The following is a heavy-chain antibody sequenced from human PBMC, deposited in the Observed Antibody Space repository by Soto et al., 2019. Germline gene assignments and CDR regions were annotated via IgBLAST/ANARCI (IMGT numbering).Heavy chain of an antibody. Sequence: ASVKVSCKASGYIFSSHCIYWVRQAPGQGLRWMGIINPGGGRTAYAQKFQGRVTLTRDMSTSTVYMELTSLTYDDTAVYYCARGVSGPGATYVMDVWGQGTTVTVSS. V-gene: IGHV1-46*01. CDR2: INPGGGRT. D-gene: IGHD2-2*01. CDR3: ARGVSGPGATYVMDV. CDR1: GYIFSSHC. J-gene: IGHJ6*02.